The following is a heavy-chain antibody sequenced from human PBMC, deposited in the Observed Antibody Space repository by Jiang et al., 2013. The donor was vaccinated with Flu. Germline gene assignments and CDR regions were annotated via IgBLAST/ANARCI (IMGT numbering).Heavy chain of an antibody. J-gene: IGHJ4*02. CDR2: MYYSGST. V-gene: IGHV4-61*01. CDR3: ARGTDCTNGVCPYDY. D-gene: IGHD2-8*01. Sequence: LLKPSETLSLTCTVSGASISSGSFFWTWIRQPPGRGLEWIGFMYYSGSTHHNPSLESRVTMSRDTSKNQFSLKLNSVTTADTAVYYCARGTDCTNGVCPYDYWGQGTLVTVSS. CDR1: GASISSGSFF.